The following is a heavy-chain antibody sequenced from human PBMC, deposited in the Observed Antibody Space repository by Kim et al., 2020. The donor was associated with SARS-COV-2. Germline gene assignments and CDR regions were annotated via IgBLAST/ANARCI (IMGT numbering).Heavy chain of an antibody. CDR2: ISYDGSNK. CDR1: GFTFSSYA. Sequence: GGSLRLSCAASGFTFSSYAMHWVRQAPGKGLEWVAVISYDGSNKYYADSVKGRFTISRDNSKNTLYLQMNSLRAEDTAVYYCARVPLQLVLDYYGMDVWGQGTTVTVSS. CDR3: ARVPLQLVLDYYGMDV. V-gene: IGHV3-30*04. D-gene: IGHD5-18*01. J-gene: IGHJ6*02.